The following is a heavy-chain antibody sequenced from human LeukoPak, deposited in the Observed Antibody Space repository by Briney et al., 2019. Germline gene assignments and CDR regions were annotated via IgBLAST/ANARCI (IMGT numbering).Heavy chain of an antibody. CDR2: IYYSGNT. V-gene: IGHV4-39*01. CDR1: GGSISSSTYY. Sequence: TSETLSLTCTVSGGSISSSTYYWGWIRQPPGKGLEWIGSIYYSGNTYYNPSLKSRVTISVDTSKNQFSLKLSSVAAADTAVYYCARLHYYYGMDVWGQGTTVTVSS. CDR3: ARLHYYYGMDV. J-gene: IGHJ6*02.